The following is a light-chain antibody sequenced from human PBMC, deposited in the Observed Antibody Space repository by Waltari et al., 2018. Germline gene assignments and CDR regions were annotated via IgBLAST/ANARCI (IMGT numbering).Light chain of an antibody. V-gene: IGLV4-69*01. CDR2: LNSDGSH. CDR3: QTWGTGNWV. J-gene: IGLJ3*02. Sequence: QLVLTQSPSASAPLGASVKHTCTLSSGHSSYAIAWHQQQQEKGRRYLMTLNSDGSHSTGDGIPDGCSGSSSGAGRYLSISSLQSEDGAYYSWQTWGTGNWVFGGGTKLTVL. CDR1: SGHSSYA.